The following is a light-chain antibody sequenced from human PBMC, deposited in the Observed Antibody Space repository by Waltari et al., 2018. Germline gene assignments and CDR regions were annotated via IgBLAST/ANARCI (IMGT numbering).Light chain of an antibody. CDR1: QSVGTY. CDR3: HQRSDWPLT. CDR2: DAS. V-gene: IGKV3-11*01. Sequence: EIVLPQSPATLSLSPGERATLSCRTSQSVGTYLVWYQQKPGQAPRLLIYDASNRATGIPARFSGSGSGTDFTLTISYLEPEDFAVYYCHQRSDWPLTFGGGTKVEIK. J-gene: IGKJ4*01.